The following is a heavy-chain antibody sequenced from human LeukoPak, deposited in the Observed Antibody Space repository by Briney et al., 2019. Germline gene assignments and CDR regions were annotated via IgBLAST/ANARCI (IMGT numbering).Heavy chain of an antibody. J-gene: IGHJ4*02. V-gene: IGHV3-21*01. Sequence: PGGSLRLSCAASGFTFSSYNMNWVRQAPGKGLERVSSISTSSSYIYYADSVKGRFTISRDNAKNSLYLQMNSLRAEDTAVYYCARDVVVVVAADSNFDYWGQGTLVTVSS. D-gene: IGHD2-15*01. CDR2: ISTSSSYI. CDR1: GFTFSSYN. CDR3: ARDVVVVVAADSNFDY.